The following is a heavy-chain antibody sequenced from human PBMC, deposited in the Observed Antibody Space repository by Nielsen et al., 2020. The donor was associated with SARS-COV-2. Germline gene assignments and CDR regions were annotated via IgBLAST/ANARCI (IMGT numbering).Heavy chain of an antibody. CDR2: IWYDGSNK. D-gene: IGHD3-10*01. Sequence: GGSLRLSCAASGFTFSSYGMHWVRQAPGKGLEWVAVIWYDGSNKYYADSVKGRFTISRDNAKNSLYLQMNSLRAEDTALYYCAKDMGSPGDYWGQGTLVTVSS. V-gene: IGHV3-33*03. CDR1: GFTFSSYG. J-gene: IGHJ4*02. CDR3: AKDMGSPGDY.